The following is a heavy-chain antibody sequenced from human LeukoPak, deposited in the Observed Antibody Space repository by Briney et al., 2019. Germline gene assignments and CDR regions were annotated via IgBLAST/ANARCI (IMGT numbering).Heavy chain of an antibody. V-gene: IGHV3-33*01. CDR1: GFTFSSYG. D-gene: IGHD3-10*01. J-gene: IGHJ4*02. CDR3: ARDKSRWFGEPYFDY. CDR2: TWYDGSNK. Sequence: ALRLSCAASGFTFSSYGMHWVRQAPGKGLEWVAVTWYDGSNKYYADSVKGRFTISRDNSKNTLYLQMNSLRAEDTAVYYCARDKSRWFGEPYFDYWGQGTLVTVS.